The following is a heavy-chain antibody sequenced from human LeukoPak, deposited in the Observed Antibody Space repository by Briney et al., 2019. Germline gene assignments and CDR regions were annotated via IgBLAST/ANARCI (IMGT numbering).Heavy chain of an antibody. D-gene: IGHD5-12*01. V-gene: IGHV4-59*01. Sequence: SETLSLTCTVSGGSISSYYWSWIRQPPGKGLEWIGYIYYSGSTNYNPSLKSRVTISVDTSKNQFSLKLCSVTAADTAVYYCARVGKHSGYDGDWFDPWGQGTLVTVSS. J-gene: IGHJ5*02. CDR3: ARVGKHSGYDGDWFDP. CDR2: IYYSGST. CDR1: GGSISSYY.